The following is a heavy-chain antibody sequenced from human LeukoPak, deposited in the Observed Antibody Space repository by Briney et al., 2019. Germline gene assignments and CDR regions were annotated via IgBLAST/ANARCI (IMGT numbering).Heavy chain of an antibody. CDR1: GFTFSSFW. CDR3: AKDPVRMTTAYYFDY. Sequence: GGSLRLSCAASGFTFSSFWMTWVRQAPGKGLEWVGNIKRDGSEKNYADSVRGRFTISRDNAKNSLYLQMNSLRAEDTAVYYCAKDPVRMTTAYYFDYWGQGTLVTVSS. D-gene: IGHD5-18*01. V-gene: IGHV3-7*03. CDR2: IKRDGSEK. J-gene: IGHJ4*02.